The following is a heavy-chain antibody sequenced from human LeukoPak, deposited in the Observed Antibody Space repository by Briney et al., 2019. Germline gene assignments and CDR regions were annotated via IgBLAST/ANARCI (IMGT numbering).Heavy chain of an antibody. CDR3: AREHLTIFGVVDY. Sequence: SQTLSLTCTVSGGSISSGDYYWSWIRLPPGKGLEWIGYIYYSGSTYYNPSLKSRVTISVDTSKNQFSLKLSSVTAADTAVYYCAREHLTIFGVVDYWGQGTLVTVSS. J-gene: IGHJ4*02. CDR1: GGSISSGDYY. V-gene: IGHV4-30-4*08. CDR2: IYYSGST. D-gene: IGHD3-3*01.